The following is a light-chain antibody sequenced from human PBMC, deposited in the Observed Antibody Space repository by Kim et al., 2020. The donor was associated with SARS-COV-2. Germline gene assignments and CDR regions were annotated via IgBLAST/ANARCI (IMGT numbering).Light chain of an antibody. CDR2: VGTGGIVG. CDR1: SGYSTYK. J-gene: IGLJ3*02. CDR3: GTDHGSGSNFVWV. Sequence: QPVLTQPPSASASLGASVTLTCTLSSGYSTYKVDWYQQRPGKGPRFVMRVGTGGIVGSKADGIPDRFSVLGSGLNRYLTIKNIQEEDESDYHCGTDHGSGSNFVWVFGGGTKVTVL. V-gene: IGLV9-49*01.